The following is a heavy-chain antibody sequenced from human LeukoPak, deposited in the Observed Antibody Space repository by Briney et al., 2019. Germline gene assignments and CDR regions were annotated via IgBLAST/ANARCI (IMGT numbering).Heavy chain of an antibody. Sequence: SETLSLTCAVYGGSFSGYYWSWIRQPPGKGLEWIGYIYYSGSTNYNPSLKSRVTISVDTSKNQFSLKLSSVTAADTAVYYCARGVQLWLRAGYYGMDVWGQGTTVTVSS. J-gene: IGHJ6*02. CDR2: IYYSGST. CDR3: ARGVQLWLRAGYYGMDV. V-gene: IGHV4-59*01. CDR1: GGSFSGYY. D-gene: IGHD5-18*01.